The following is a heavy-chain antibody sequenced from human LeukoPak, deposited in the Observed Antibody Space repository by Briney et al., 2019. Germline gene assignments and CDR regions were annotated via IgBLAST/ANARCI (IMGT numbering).Heavy chain of an antibody. V-gene: IGHV3-30*04. D-gene: IGHD2-15*01. J-gene: IGHJ6*03. CDR2: ISQTGRIE. CDR1: GFTFTTYV. CDR3: ARDRAVALPTYYYYMDV. Sequence: GRSLRLSCAASGFTFTTYVIHWVRQAPGKGLEWVAVISQTGRIETYADSVQGRFTVSSDNSNNMAYLQMNSLKTEDTAVYYCARDRAVALPTYYYYMDVWGKGTTVTVSS.